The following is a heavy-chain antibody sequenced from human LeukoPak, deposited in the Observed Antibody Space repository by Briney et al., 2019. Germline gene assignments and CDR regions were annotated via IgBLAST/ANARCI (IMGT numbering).Heavy chain of an antibody. CDR2: ISGSGGST. D-gene: IGHD6-19*01. Sequence: GGSLRLSCAASGFTFSSYAMSWVRQAPGKGLEWVSAISGSGGSTYYADSVEGRFTISRDNSKNTLYLQMNSLKTEDTAVYYCTTGVRRSSGPIDFWGQGTLVTVSS. CDR3: TTGVRRSSGPIDF. J-gene: IGHJ4*02. V-gene: IGHV3-23*01. CDR1: GFTFSSYA.